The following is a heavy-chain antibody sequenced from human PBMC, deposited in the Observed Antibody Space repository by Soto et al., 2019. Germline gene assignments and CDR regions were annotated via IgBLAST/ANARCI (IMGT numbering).Heavy chain of an antibody. J-gene: IGHJ6*02. V-gene: IGHV4-34*12. CDR3: ARCSRWHSRDWLHYYYGMDV. CDR2: ILSRGRS. Sequence: SEPLSSICAVSGGTFCVSYWSWLRQSPGKGLEWLGGILSRGRSHYTPPLKRRVPLSVDTSKSQFSLKLSSVTAADTAVYYCARCSRWHSRDWLHYYYGMDVWGQGSTVTV. CDR1: GGTFCVSY. D-gene: IGHD6-19*01.